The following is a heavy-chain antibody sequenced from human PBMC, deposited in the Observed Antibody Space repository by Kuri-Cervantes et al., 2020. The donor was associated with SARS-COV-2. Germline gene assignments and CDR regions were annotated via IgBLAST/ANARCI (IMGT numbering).Heavy chain of an antibody. CDR1: GYTFTSYG. CDR2: ISAYNGNT. D-gene: IGHD3-3*01. Sequence: ASVKVSCKASGYTFTSYGISWVRQAPGQGLEWMGWISAYNGNTNYAQKFQGRVTITADKSTSTAYMELSSLRSEDTAVYYCARGPEYDFWSGYYTRPFAFDIWGQGTMVTVSS. J-gene: IGHJ3*02. CDR3: ARGPEYDFWSGYYTRPFAFDI. V-gene: IGHV1-18*04.